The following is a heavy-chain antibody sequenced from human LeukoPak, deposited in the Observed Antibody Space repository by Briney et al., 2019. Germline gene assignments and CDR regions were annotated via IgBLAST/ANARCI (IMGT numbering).Heavy chain of an antibody. CDR2: ISSNSNTI. V-gene: IGHV3-11*04. CDR1: GFSLTDYY. Sequence: GGSLRLSCTASGFSLTDYYMSWIRQAPGKGLEWVSYISSNSNTIRYADSVRGRFTISRDNSWDSVFLQMNDLRVEDTAVYYCTRTSIRGYSYGSDSWGQGTRVTVSS. J-gene: IGHJ4*02. CDR3: TRTSIRGYSYGSDS. D-gene: IGHD5-18*01.